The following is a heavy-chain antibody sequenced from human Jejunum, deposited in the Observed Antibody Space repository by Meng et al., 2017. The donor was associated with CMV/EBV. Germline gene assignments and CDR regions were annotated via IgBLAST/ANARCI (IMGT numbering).Heavy chain of an antibody. Sequence: VSGGSINDYYWSWIRPSPGKGLEWIGYIYYSGATRSTPSLEGRVSISIDTSKKHFSLKMRSVTAADTAMYYCARDNGDYYYGMDVWGQGTPVTVSS. D-gene: IGHD4-17*01. CDR1: GGSINDYY. CDR2: IYYSGAT. V-gene: IGHV4-59*01. CDR3: ARDNGDYYYGMDV. J-gene: IGHJ6*02.